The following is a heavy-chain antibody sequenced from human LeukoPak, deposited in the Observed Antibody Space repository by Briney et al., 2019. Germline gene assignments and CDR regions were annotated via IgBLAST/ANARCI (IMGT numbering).Heavy chain of an antibody. CDR2: IYPGDSDT. D-gene: IGHD3-10*01. CDR1: GYSFTSYW. Sequence: HGESLKISCKGSGYSFTSYWIGWVRQMPGKGLEWMGIIYPGDSDTRYSPSFQGQVTISADKSISTAYLQWSSLKASDTAMYYCARHGSPQVYGSGKWMDYWGQGTLVTVYS. CDR3: ARHGSPQVYGSGKWMDY. V-gene: IGHV5-51*01. J-gene: IGHJ4*02.